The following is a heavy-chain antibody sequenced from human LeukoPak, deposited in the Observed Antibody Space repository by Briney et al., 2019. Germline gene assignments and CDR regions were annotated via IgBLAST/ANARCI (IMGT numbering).Heavy chain of an antibody. V-gene: IGHV3-48*01. Sequence: GGSLRLSCAASGFTFSSYSMNWVRQAPGKGLEWVSYISSSSSTIYYADSVKGRFTISRDNAKNSLYLQMNSLRAEDTAVYYCARQKGWFGELADYWGQGTLVTVSS. CDR2: ISSSSSTI. J-gene: IGHJ4*02. CDR1: GFTFSSYS. D-gene: IGHD3-10*01. CDR3: ARQKGWFGELADY.